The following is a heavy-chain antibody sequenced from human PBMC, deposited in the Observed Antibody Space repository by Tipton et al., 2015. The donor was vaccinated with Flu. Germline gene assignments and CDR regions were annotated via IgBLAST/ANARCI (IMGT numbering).Heavy chain of an antibody. CDR2: IYSGGST. J-gene: IGHJ4*02. D-gene: IGHD1-7*01. V-gene: IGHV3-66*01. CDR1: GFTVGGTS. Sequence: QLVQSGGGLVQPGGSLRLSCAASGFTVGGTSMTWVRQAPGKGLESVSVIYSGGSTYYADSVKGRFTISRDNSKNTLYLQMNSLRAEDTAVYYCASRKTETTKTFDYWGQGTLVTVSS. CDR3: ASRKTETTKTFDY.